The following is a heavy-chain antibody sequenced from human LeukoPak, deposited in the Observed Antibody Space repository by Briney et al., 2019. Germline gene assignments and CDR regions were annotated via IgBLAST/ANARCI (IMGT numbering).Heavy chain of an antibody. Sequence: GSSVKVSCKAPGGSFNNYPISWVRQAPGHGLEWMGRFIPFSGTSDYAHKFQARVSISMDESTAYMELSSLRPEDTAVYYCARIEDSTHGLLDYWGQGTLVTVSS. V-gene: IGHV1-69*05. D-gene: IGHD5-12*01. CDR2: FIPFSGTS. J-gene: IGHJ4*02. CDR1: GGSFNNYP. CDR3: ARIEDSTHGLLDY.